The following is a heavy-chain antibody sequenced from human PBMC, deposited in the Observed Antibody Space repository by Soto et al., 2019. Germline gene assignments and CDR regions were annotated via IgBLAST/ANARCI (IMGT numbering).Heavy chain of an antibody. CDR2: IMPMYGTA. CDR1: GGTFSSHA. V-gene: IGHV1-69*06. J-gene: IGHJ6*02. CDR3: ARGDDFDYYYTMDV. D-gene: IGHD3-16*01. Sequence: SVKVSCKASGGTFSSHAISWVRQAPRQGLELMGGIMPMYGTANYAQKFQGRVTITADKSTNIAYMKLSSLTSEDTAVYYCARGDDFDYYYTMDVWGQGTTVTVYS.